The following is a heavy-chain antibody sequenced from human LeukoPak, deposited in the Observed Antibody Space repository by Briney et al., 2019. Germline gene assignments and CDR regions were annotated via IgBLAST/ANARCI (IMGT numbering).Heavy chain of an antibody. CDR1: GGSFSGYY. Sequence: PSETLSLTCAVYGGSFSGYYWSWIRQPPGKGLEWIGEINHSGSTNYNPSLKSRVTISVDTSKNQFSLKLSSVTAADTAVYYCARDGGDGYNHKGPGYFDLWGRGTLVTVSS. V-gene: IGHV4-34*01. CDR2: INHSGST. D-gene: IGHD5-24*01. J-gene: IGHJ2*01. CDR3: ARDGGDGYNHKGPGYFDL.